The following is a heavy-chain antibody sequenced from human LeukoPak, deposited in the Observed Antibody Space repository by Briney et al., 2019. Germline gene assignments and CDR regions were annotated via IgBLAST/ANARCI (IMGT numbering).Heavy chain of an antibody. V-gene: IGHV3-23*01. Sequence: GGSLRLSCAASGFSFSRYAMRWVRQAPGKGLEWVSDISGGGGRTHYADSVKGRFTVSRDNSKNTLYLQMNSLRVDDTAVYYCAKAISDYYDSSGLAFDYWGQGTLVTVSS. J-gene: IGHJ4*02. CDR3: AKAISDYYDSSGLAFDY. D-gene: IGHD3-22*01. CDR2: ISGGGGRT. CDR1: GFSFSRYA.